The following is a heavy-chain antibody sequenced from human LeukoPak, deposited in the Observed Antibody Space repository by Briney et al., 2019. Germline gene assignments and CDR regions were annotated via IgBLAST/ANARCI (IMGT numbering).Heavy chain of an antibody. V-gene: IGHV1-18*01. CDR1: GYTFTSYG. CDR3: ARDYESSGYYFMVDY. J-gene: IGHJ4*02. Sequence: ASVKVSCMASGYTFTSYGISWVRQAPGQGLEWMGWISAYNGNANYAQKLQGRVTMTTDTSTSTAYMELRSLRSDATAVYYCARDYESSGYYFMVDYWGQGTLVTVSS. D-gene: IGHD3-22*01. CDR2: ISAYNGNA.